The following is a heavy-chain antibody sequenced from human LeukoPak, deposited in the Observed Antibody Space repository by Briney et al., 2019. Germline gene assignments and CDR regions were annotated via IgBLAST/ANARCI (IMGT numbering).Heavy chain of an antibody. CDR3: ARGLRQQQVGRNCWFDP. D-gene: IGHD6-13*01. CDR1: GGSISSGGYS. J-gene: IGHJ5*02. CDR2: IYHSGST. Sequence: SSQTLSLTCAVSGGSISSGGYSWSWIRQPPGKGLEWIGYIYHSGSTYYNPSLKSRVTLSVDRSKNQFSLKLSSVTAADTAVYYCARGLRQQQVGRNCWFDPWGQGTLVTVSS. V-gene: IGHV4-30-2*01.